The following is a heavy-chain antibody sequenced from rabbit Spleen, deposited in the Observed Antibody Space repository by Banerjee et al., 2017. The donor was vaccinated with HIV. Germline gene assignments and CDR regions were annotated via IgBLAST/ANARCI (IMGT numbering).Heavy chain of an antibody. Sequence: QQLVESGGGLVKPGASLTLTCTASGFSFSSGYDMCWVRQAPGKGLEWIACIGTGFGDTYYANWAKGRFTISKTSSTTVTLQMTSLTAADTATYFCARDLVTVIGWNFNLWGQGTLVTVS. CDR2: IGTGFGDT. V-gene: IGHV1S40*01. CDR3: ARDLVTVIGWNFNL. D-gene: IGHD1-1*01. J-gene: IGHJ4*01. CDR1: GFSFSSGYD.